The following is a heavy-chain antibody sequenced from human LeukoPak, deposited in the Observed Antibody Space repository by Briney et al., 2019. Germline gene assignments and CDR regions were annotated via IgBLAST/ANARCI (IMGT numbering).Heavy chain of an antibody. Sequence: KPSETLSLTCAVYGGSFSGYYWSWIRQPPGKGLEWIGEINHSGSTNYNPSLKSRVTISVDTSKNQFSLKLSSVTAADTAVYYCASQAALTGTTHWFDPWGQGTLVTVSS. CDR2: INHSGST. J-gene: IGHJ5*02. CDR1: GGSFSGYY. CDR3: ASQAALTGTTHWFDP. D-gene: IGHD1-7*01. V-gene: IGHV4-34*01.